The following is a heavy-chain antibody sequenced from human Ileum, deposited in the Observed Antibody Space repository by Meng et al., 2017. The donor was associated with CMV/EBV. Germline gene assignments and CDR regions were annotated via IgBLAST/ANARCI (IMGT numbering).Heavy chain of an antibody. J-gene: IGHJ5*02. CDR1: GFTFSNYW. V-gene: IGHV3-7*01. D-gene: IGHD3-3*01. Sequence: GGSLRLSCAASGFTFSNYWMSWVRQAPGKGLEWVANIKEDGTQKYYVDSVKGRFTISRDNGKNSLYLQMSSVRAGDTAVYYCATNYDFWSGYTFDPWGQGTLVTVSS. CDR2: IKEDGTQK. CDR3: ATNYDFWSGYTFDP.